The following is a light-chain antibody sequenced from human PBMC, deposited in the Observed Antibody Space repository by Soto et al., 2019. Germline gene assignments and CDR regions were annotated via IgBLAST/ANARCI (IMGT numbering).Light chain of an antibody. V-gene: IGKV3-20*01. CDR2: GAS. CDR1: QSVSSSY. J-gene: IGKJ5*01. Sequence: EIVLTQSPGTLSLSPGKRATLSCRASQSVSSSYLAWYQQKPGQAPRLLIYGASGRATGIPDRFSGSGSGTDFTLTISRLEPEDFAVYYCQQYCSSPPVTCGQGTRLEIK. CDR3: QQYCSSPPVT.